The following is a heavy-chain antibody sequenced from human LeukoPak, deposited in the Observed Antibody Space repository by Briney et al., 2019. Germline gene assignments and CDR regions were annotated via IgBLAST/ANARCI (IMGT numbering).Heavy chain of an antibody. V-gene: IGHV3-23*01. D-gene: IGHD3-9*01. CDR1: GFTFSSYA. CDR2: ISGSGGST. CDR3: AKTYDILYGMDV. J-gene: IGHJ6*04. Sequence: GGSLRLSCAASGFTFSSYAMSWVRQAPGKGLEWVSAISGSGGSTYYADSVKGRFTISRDNSKNTLYLQMNSLRAEDTAVCYCAKTYDILYGMDVWGKGTTVTVSS.